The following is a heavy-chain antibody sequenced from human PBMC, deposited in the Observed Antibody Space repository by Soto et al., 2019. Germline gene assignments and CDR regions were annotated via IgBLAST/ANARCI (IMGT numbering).Heavy chain of an antibody. CDR3: AKDGLERQQLVRELNY. D-gene: IGHD6-13*01. J-gene: IGHJ4*02. Sequence: EVQLLESGGGLVQPGGSLRLSCAASGFTFSSYAMSWVRQAPGKGLEWVSAISGSGGSTYYADSVKGRFTISRDNSKNTLYLQSHSLRAEDTAVYYCAKDGLERQQLVRELNYWGQGTLVTVSS. V-gene: IGHV3-23*01. CDR1: GFTFSSYA. CDR2: ISGSGGST.